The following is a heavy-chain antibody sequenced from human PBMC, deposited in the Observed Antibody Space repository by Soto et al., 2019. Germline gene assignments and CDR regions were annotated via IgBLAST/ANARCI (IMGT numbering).Heavy chain of an antibody. CDR1: GGSFSGYY. Sequence: SETLSLTCAVYGGSFSGYYWSWIRQPPGKGLEWIGEINHSGSTNYNPSLKSRVTISVDTSKNQFSLKLSSVTAADTAVYYCARAGVATIYPWNNWVDPWDQGTLVTVSS. D-gene: IGHD5-12*01. V-gene: IGHV4-34*01. CDR2: INHSGST. J-gene: IGHJ5*02. CDR3: ARAGVATIYPWNNWVDP.